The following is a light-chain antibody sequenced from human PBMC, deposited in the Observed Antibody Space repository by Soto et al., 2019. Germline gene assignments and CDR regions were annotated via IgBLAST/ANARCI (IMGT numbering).Light chain of an antibody. V-gene: IGKV3-11*01. J-gene: IGKJ1*01. CDR3: QQNNNWPPIT. CDR1: QSVSSY. Sequence: EIVLTQSPATLSLSPGERATLSCRASQSVSSYLAWYQQKPGQAPRLLIYGASTRATGIPARFSGSGSGTEFTLTINRLEPEDFAVYYCQQNNNWPPITFGQGTKVDI. CDR2: GAS.